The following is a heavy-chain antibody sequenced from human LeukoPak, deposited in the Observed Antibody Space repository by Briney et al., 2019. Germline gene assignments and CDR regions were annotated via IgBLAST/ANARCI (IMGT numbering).Heavy chain of an antibody. CDR2: ISSSSSTI. D-gene: IGHD3-3*01. J-gene: IGHJ5*02. CDR3: ARELISGVWSGTRGWFDP. Sequence: GGSLRLSCAASGFTFSSYSMNWVRQAPGKGLEWVSYISSSSSTIYYADSVKGRFTISRDNAKNSLYLQMNSLRAEDTAVYYCARELISGVWSGTRGWFDPWGQGTLVTVSS. CDR1: GFTFSSYS. V-gene: IGHV3-48*04.